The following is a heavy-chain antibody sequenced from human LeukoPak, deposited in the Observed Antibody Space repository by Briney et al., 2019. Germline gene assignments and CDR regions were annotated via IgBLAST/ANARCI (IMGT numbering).Heavy chain of an antibody. D-gene: IGHD3-22*01. CDR3: ARDTNDYYDSSGLGDY. CDR2: INTNTGNP. J-gene: IGHJ4*02. V-gene: IGHV7-4-1*02. Sequence: ASVKVSCKASGYTFTSYAMNWVRQAPGQGLEWMGWINTNTGNPTYAQGFTGRFVFSLDTSVSTAYLQISSLKAEDTAVYYCARDTNDYYDSSGLGDYWGQGTLVTVSS. CDR1: GYTFTSYA.